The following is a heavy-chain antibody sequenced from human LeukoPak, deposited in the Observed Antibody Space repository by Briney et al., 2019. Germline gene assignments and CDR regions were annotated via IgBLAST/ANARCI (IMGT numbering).Heavy chain of an antibody. CDR1: GFSVSSNY. CDR2: IYSGGST. D-gene: IGHD3-3*01. Sequence: GGSLRLSCAASGFSVSSNYMSWVRQAPGKGLEWVSVIYSGGSTYYADSVKGRFTISRDNSKNTLYLQMSSLRAEDTAVYYCARSVAPPKYYDFWSGYYTGAAFDIWGQGTMVTVSS. CDR3: ARSVAPPKYYDFWSGYYTGAAFDI. V-gene: IGHV3-53*05. J-gene: IGHJ3*02.